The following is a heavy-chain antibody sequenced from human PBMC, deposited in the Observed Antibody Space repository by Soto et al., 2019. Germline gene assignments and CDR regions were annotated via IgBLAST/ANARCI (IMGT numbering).Heavy chain of an antibody. V-gene: IGHV4-34*01. CDR3: ARFSGYRYYFDY. Sequence: SETLSLTCAVYGGSFSGYYWSWIRQPPGKGLEWIGEINHSGSTNYNPSLKSRVTISVDTSKNQFSLKLSSVTAADTAVYYCARFSGYRYYFDYWGQGTLVTVSS. J-gene: IGHJ4*02. CDR2: INHSGST. CDR1: GGSFSGYY. D-gene: IGHD3-22*01.